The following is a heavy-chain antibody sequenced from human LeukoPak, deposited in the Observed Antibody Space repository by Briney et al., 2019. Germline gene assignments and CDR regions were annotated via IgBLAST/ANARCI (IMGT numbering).Heavy chain of an antibody. CDR3: AKAHYGDSHDAFDI. CDR2: ISWNSGSI. CDR1: GFTFDDYA. Sequence: PGRSLRLSCAASGFTFDDYAMHWVRHAPGKGLEWVSGISWNSGSIGYADSVKGRFTISRDNAKNSLYLQMNSLRAEDTALYYCAKAHYGDSHDAFDIWGQGTMVTVSS. D-gene: IGHD4-17*01. J-gene: IGHJ3*02. V-gene: IGHV3-9*01.